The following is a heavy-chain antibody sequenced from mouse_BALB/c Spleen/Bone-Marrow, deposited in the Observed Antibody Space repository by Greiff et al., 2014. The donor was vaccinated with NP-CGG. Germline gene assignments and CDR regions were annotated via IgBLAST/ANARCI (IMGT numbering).Heavy chain of an antibody. CDR1: GFSLTSYG. D-gene: IGHD1-2*01. CDR2: IWAGGST. V-gene: IGHV2-9*02. CDR3: ARYYYGFLDY. J-gene: IGHJ2*01. Sequence: QVQLKESGPGLVAPSQTLSITCTVSGFSLTSYGVHWVRQSPGKGLEWLGVIWAGGSTNYNSALMSRLSISKDNSKSQVFLKMNSLQTDDTAMYYCARYYYGFLDYWGQGTTPTVSS.